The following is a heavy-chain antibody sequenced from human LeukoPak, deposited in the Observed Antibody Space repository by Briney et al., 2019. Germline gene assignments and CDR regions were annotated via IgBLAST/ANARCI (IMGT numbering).Heavy chain of an antibody. CDR2: INPKSGGT. J-gene: IGHJ4*02. CDR3: ARDFDDGFGFLKRGYSGYEDY. D-gene: IGHD5-12*01. V-gene: IGHV1-2*02. CDR1: GYIFSGYY. Sequence: ASVKVSCKASGYIFSGYYLHWVRQAPGQGLEWMGYINPKSGGTNGAQKFQGRVTMTRDTSTSTAYMELSSVRYDDTAVYYCARDFDDGFGFLKRGYSGYEDYWGQGTLVTVSS.